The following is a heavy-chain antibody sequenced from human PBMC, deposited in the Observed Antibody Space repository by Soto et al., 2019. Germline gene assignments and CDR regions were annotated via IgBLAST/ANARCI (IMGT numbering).Heavy chain of an antibody. CDR1: GGSISSGDYY. J-gene: IGHJ4*02. V-gene: IGHV4-30-4*01. CDR2: IYYSGSP. D-gene: IGHD6-25*01. Sequence: QVQLQESGPGLVKPSQTLSLTCTVSGGSISSGDYYWSWIRQPPGKGLEWIGYIYYSGSPYYNPSLKSRVTISVDTSKNQCSRKLSSVTAAETAVYYCASASGARSFDYWGQGTLVTVSS. CDR3: ASASGARSFDY.